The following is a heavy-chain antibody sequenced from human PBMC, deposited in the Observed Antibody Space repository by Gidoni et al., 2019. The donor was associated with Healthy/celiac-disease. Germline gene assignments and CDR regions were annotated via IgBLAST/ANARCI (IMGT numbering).Heavy chain of an antibody. CDR3: ARDKVEIVATYQRRAYGMDV. V-gene: IGHV4-4*07. CDR2: IYTSGGT. J-gene: IGHJ6*02. CDR1: GCSILSYH. D-gene: IGHD5-12*01. Sequence: QVQLQESGPVLVKPSETLSLTCTVPGCSILSYHLSWIRQPAGKGLEWIGRIYTSGGTNYNPSLKSRVTMSVDTSKNQFSLKLSSVTAADTAVYYCARDKVEIVATYQRRAYGMDVWGQGTTVTVSS.